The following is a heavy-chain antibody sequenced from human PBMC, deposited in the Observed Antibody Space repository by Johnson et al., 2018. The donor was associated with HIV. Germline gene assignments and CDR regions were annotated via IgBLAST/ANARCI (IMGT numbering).Heavy chain of an antibody. V-gene: IGHV3-66*01. CDR1: GFTVSSNY. J-gene: IGHJ3*02. CDR2: IYSGGNT. Sequence: EMQLVESGGGLVQPGGSLRLSCAASGFTVSSNYMSWVRQAPGKGLEWGSVIYSGGNTYYVDSVKGRFTISRDNSKNTLYLQMNSLRAEDTAVYYCTTDQLQQLVHDAFDIWGQGTMVTVSS. D-gene: IGHD6-13*01. CDR3: TTDQLQQLVHDAFDI.